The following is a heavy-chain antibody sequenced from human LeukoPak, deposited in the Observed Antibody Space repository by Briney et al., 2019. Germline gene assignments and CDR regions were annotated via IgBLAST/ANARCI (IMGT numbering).Heavy chain of an antibody. CDR1: GFTFDDYA. CDR3: AKDITQRSTGYYYFDY. D-gene: IGHD2-2*01. CDR2: ISWNSGSI. J-gene: IGHJ4*02. Sequence: GGSLRLSCAASGFTFDDYAMHWVRQAPGKGLEWVSGISWNSGSIGYADSVKGRFTISRDNAKNSLYLQMNSLRAEDTALYYCAKDITQRSTGYYYFDYWGQGTLVTVSS. V-gene: IGHV3-9*01.